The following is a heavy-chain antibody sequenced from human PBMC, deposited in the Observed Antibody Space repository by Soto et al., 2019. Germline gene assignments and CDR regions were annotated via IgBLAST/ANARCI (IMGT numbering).Heavy chain of an antibody. Sequence: SQTLSLTCAISGDSVSSNSAAWNWIRQSPSRGLEWLGRTYYRSKWYNDYAVSVKSRITINPDTSKNQFSLQLNSVTPEDTAVYYCARDQGYDFWSGYDGGWFDPWGQGTLVTVSS. J-gene: IGHJ5*02. D-gene: IGHD3-3*01. CDR1: GDSVSSNSAA. V-gene: IGHV6-1*01. CDR3: ARDQGYDFWSGYDGGWFDP. CDR2: TYYRSKWYN.